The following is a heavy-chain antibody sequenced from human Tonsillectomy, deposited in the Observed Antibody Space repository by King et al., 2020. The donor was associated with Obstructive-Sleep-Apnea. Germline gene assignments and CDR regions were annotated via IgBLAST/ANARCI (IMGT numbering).Heavy chain of an antibody. V-gene: IGHV3-7*01. CDR2: INQDGSEK. J-gene: IGHJ3*02. CDR1: GFTFSSYW. CDR3: ASQSSGWTPWYAFEI. D-gene: IGHD6-19*01. Sequence: VQLVESGGGLVQPGGSLRLSCAASGFTFSSYWMSWVRQAPGKGLEWVANINQDGSEKYYVDSVKGRLTISRDNAKNSLYLQMNSLRAEDTAVYYCASQSSGWTPWYAFEIWGQGTMVTVSS.